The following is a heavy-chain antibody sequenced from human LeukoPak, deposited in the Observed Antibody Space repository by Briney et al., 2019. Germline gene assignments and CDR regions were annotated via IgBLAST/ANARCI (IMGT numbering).Heavy chain of an antibody. CDR2: IIPIFGTA. J-gene: IGHJ4*02. V-gene: IGHV1-69*13. CDR1: GGTFSSYA. Sequence: ASVKVSCKASGGTFSSYAISWVRQAPGQGLEWMGGIIPIFGTANYAQKFQGRVTITADESTSTAYMELSSLRSEDTAVYYCAREAPYDILTGLDYWGQGTLVTVSS. D-gene: IGHD3-9*01. CDR3: AREAPYDILTGLDY.